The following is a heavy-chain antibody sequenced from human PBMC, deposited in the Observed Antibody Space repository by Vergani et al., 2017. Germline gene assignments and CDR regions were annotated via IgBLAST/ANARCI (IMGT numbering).Heavy chain of an antibody. Sequence: QMQLQESDPGLVKASETLSLTCTVSGDSIISRSYYWGWFRQPPGKWLEWIGSIYNSGNGDSSSSLKSRVTISADTSKNQFSLRLTAVTAADTAVYYCASGKYYSDSTSHFRGRYFDVWDRGTLVTVPS. CDR1: GDSIISRSYY. D-gene: IGHD3-16*01. CDR2: IYNSGNG. V-gene: IGHV4-39*01. CDR3: ASGKYYSDSTSHFRGRYFDV. J-gene: IGHJ2*01.